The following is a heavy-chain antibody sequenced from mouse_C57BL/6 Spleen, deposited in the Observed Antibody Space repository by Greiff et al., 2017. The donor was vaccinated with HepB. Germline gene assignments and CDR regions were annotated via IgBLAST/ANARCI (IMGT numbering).Heavy chain of an antibody. J-gene: IGHJ4*01. CDR1: GFTFSSYT. Sequence: DVMLVESGGGLVKPGGSLKLSCAASGFTFSSYTMSWVRQTPEKRLEWVATLSGGGGNTYYPDSVKGRFTISRDNAKNTLYLQMSSLRSEDTALYYCARHEYDYRDYARDYWGQGTSVTVSS. D-gene: IGHD2-4*01. CDR2: LSGGGGNT. V-gene: IGHV5-9*01. CDR3: ARHEYDYRDYARDY.